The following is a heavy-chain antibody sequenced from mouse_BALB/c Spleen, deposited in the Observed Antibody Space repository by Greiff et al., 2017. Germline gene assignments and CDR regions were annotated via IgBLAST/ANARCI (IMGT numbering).Heavy chain of an antibody. J-gene: IGHJ3*01. D-gene: IGHD3-1*01. V-gene: IGHV2-2*02. Sequence: QVHVKQSGPGLVQPSQSLSITCTVSGFSLTSYGVHWVRQSPGKGLEWLGVIWSGGSTDYNAAFISRLSISKDNSKSQVFFKMNSLQANDTAIYYCARNTPPSVGFAYWGQGTLVTVSA. CDR1: GFSLTSYG. CDR2: IWSGGST. CDR3: ARNTPPSVGFAY.